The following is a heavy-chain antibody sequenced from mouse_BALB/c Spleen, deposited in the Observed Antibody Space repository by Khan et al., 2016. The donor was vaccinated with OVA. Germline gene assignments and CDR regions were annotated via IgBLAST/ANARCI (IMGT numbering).Heavy chain of an antibody. CDR1: GFTFSSYS. D-gene: IGHD4-1*01. Sequence: VQLKESGGDLVRPGGSLQLSCTASGFTFSSYSMSWVRQTPDKRLEWVATISSDGDYTYYPDNVKGRITIFRDNARNTLYLQMSSLKSDDTAMYYCASHLTGSFAYWGQGTLVTVSA. J-gene: IGHJ3*01. V-gene: IGHV5-6*01. CDR2: ISSDGDYT. CDR3: ASHLTGSFAY.